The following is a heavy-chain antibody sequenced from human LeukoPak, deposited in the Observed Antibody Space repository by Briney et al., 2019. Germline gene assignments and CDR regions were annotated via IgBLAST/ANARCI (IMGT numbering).Heavy chain of an antibody. CDR2: IYHSGST. CDR1: GYSISSGYC. Sequence: SETLSLTCTVSGYSISSGYCWGWIRQPPGKGLEWIGSIYHSGSTYYNPSLKSRVTISVDTSKNQFSLKLSSVTAADTAVYYCARDGSITGDPFDYWGQGTLVTVSS. CDR3: ARDGSITGDPFDY. V-gene: IGHV4-38-2*02. J-gene: IGHJ4*02. D-gene: IGHD1-20*01.